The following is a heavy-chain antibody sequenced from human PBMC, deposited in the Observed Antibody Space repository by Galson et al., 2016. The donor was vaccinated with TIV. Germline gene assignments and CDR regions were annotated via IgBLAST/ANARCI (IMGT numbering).Heavy chain of an antibody. CDR3: ARMDCVGSNCYYWFDP. CDR1: GYTFTNSE. J-gene: IGHJ5*02. V-gene: IGHV1-69*13. D-gene: IGHD2-15*01. CDR2: IIPLLRSA. Sequence: SVKVSCKASGYTFTNSEINWVRQATGQGLEWMGGIIPLLRSANYAQKFQGRVTITAEESTRSVYMELSSLRFEDTAVYYCARMDCVGSNCYYWFDPWGQGTLVTVSS.